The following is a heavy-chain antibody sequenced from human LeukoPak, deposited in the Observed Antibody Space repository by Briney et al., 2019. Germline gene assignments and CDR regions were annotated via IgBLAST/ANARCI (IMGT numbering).Heavy chain of an antibody. Sequence: GGSLRLSCAASGFTFSSYEMNWVRQAPGKGLEWVSYISSSGSTIYYADSVKGRFTISRDNSKNTLYLQMNSLRAEDTAVYYCAKIYGSGSYHQDYWGQGTLVTVSS. V-gene: IGHV3-48*03. D-gene: IGHD3-10*01. CDR1: GFTFSSYE. CDR2: ISSSGSTI. CDR3: AKIYGSGSYHQDY. J-gene: IGHJ4*02.